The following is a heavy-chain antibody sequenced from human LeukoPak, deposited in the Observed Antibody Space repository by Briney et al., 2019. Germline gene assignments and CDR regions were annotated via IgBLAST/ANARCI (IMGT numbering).Heavy chain of an antibody. CDR1: GFTFSDYY. J-gene: IGHJ6*03. CDR3: ARGVRTAVYYYYYYMDV. Sequence: GGSLRLSCAASGFTFSDYYMSWIRQAPGKGLEWVSYISSSGSTIYYADSVKGRFTISRDNAKNSLYPQMNSRRAEDTAVYYCARGVRTAVYYYYYYMDVWGKGTTVTVSS. D-gene: IGHD6-25*01. CDR2: ISSSGSTI. V-gene: IGHV3-11*01.